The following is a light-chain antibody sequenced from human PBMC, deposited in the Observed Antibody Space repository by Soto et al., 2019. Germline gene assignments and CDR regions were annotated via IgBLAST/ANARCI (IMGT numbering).Light chain of an antibody. CDR2: DVT. Sequence: QSALTQPASVSGSPGQSITISCTGTSSDVGVCTYVSWYQQHPGKAPKLMIYDVTNRPSGVSDRFSGSKSGNTASLTISGLQAEDDADYYCSSYTGTNKEVFGGGTKLTVL. CDR3: SSYTGTNKEV. V-gene: IGLV2-14*01. CDR1: SSDVGVCTY. J-gene: IGLJ2*01.